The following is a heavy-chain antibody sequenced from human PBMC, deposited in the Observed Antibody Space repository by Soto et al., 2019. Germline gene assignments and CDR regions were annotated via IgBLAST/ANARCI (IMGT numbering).Heavy chain of an antibody. J-gene: IGHJ4*02. D-gene: IGHD6-25*01. V-gene: IGHV3-74*01. CDR1: GFTFSNHW. Sequence: GSLRLSCAASGFTFSNHWMHWVRQVPGKGLVWVSDINGDGSSTSYAASVKGRFTISRDNAKNTLYLQMNSLRVEDTAVYYCARDHERDFDYWGQGTLVTVSS. CDR2: INGDGSST. CDR3: ARDHERDFDY.